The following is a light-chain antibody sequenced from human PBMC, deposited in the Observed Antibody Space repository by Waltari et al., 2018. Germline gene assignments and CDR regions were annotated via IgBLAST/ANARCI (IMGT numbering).Light chain of an antibody. CDR2: PNT. CDR1: SSNIGAGYD. Sequence: QSVLTQPPSVSGAPGQRVTISCTGSSSNIGAGYDVHWYQQLPGTAPKLLIYPNTNRPSGVPDRFSGSKSGTSASLAITGLQAEDEADYYCQSHDSSHYVFGTGTKVTVL. J-gene: IGLJ1*01. V-gene: IGLV1-40*01. CDR3: QSHDSSHYV.